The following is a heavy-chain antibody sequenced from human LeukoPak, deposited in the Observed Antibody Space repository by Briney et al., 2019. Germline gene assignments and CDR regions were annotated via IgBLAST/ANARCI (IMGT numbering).Heavy chain of an antibody. CDR1: GYAFTGYY. CDR2: INPNSGGT. CDR3: AREPMVRDFNWFDP. J-gene: IGHJ5*02. D-gene: IGHD3-10*01. V-gene: IGHV1-2*06. Sequence: GASVKVSCTASGYAFTGYYIHWVRQAPGQGLEWMGRINPNSGGTNYAQKFQGRVTMTRVTSISTAYMELSRLTSDDTAVYYCAREPMVRDFNWFDPWGQGTLVTVSS.